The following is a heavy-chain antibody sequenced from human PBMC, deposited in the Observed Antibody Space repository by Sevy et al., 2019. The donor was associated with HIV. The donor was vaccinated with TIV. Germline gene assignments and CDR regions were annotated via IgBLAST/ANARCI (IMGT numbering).Heavy chain of an antibody. V-gene: IGHV3-7*01. CDR1: GFTFSAYW. CDR3: ARAVAAAASS. J-gene: IGHJ4*02. Sequence: GGSLRLSCAASGFTFSAYWMHWVRQAPGKGLEWVVNINQGGSEKYYVDSVKGRFTISRDNAKNSLFLQMNSLRAEDTAVYYCARAVAAAASSRGQGALVTVSS. CDR2: INQGGSEK. D-gene: IGHD6-13*01.